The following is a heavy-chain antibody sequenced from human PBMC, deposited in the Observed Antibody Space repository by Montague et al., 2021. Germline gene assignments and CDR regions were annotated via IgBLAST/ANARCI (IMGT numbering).Heavy chain of an antibody. Sequence: TLSLTCTVSGASINSGGYYWSWIRQPPGEGLEEIGSIYYTGSTYSNPSLKRRVTLSVDTSKSQFSLNLTSVTAADTAVYYCARQRVIVVTPAAFFDYW. J-gene: IGHJ4*01. CDR1: GASINSGGYY. CDR2: IYYTGST. V-gene: IGHV4-31*03. D-gene: IGHD2-2*01. CDR3: ARQRVIVVTPAAFFDY.